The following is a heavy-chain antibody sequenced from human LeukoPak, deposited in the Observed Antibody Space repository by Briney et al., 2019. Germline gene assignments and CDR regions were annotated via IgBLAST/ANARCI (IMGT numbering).Heavy chain of an antibody. D-gene: IGHD3-10*01. CDR3: ARLWFGAFEGQNWFDP. CDR2: INHSGST. CDR1: GGSFSGYY. Sequence: SETLSLTCAVYGGSFSGYYWSWIRQPPGKGLEWIGEINHSGSTNYNPSLKSRVTISVDTSKNQFSLKLSSVTAADTAVYYCARLWFGAFEGQNWFDPWGQGTLVTVSS. V-gene: IGHV4-34*01. J-gene: IGHJ5*02.